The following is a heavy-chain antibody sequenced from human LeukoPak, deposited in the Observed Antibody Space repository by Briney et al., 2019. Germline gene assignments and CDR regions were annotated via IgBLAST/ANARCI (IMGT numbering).Heavy chain of an antibody. CDR2: ITNDGSST. CDR3: VRDSDTYGDHTTRRFDS. D-gene: IGHD4-17*01. J-gene: IGHJ4*02. CDR1: GLTFSSHW. Sequence: GGSLRLSCAASGLTFSSHWMHWVRQAPGKGLVWVSRITNDGSSTTYADSVKGRFTISRDNAKNMLYLQVNSLRAEDTAVYHCVRDSDTYGDHTTRRFDSWGQGTLVTVSS. V-gene: IGHV3-74*01.